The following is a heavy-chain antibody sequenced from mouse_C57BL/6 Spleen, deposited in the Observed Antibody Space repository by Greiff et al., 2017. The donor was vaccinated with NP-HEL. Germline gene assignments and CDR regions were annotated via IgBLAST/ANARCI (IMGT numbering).Heavy chain of an antibody. V-gene: IGHV1-52*01. Sequence: QVQLQQPGAELVRPGSSVKLSCKASGYTFTSYWMHWVKQRPIQGLEWIGNIDPSDSETHYNQKFKDKATLTVDKSSSTAYMQLSSLTSEDSAVYYCARSGYSNSGLAYWGQGTLVTVSA. CDR2: IDPSDSET. CDR3: ARSGYSNSGLAY. J-gene: IGHJ3*01. D-gene: IGHD2-5*01. CDR1: GYTFTSYW.